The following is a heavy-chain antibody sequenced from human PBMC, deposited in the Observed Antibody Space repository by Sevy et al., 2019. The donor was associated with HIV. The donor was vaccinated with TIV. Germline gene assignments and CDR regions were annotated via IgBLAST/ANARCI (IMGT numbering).Heavy chain of an antibody. J-gene: IGHJ6*02. D-gene: IGHD3-10*01. Sequence: GGSLRLSCAASGFTISSYAMHWVRQAPGKGLEWVAVISYDGSNKYYADSVKGRFTISRDNSKNTLYLQMNSLRAEDTAVYYCARVRWFGELPTYYYYYGMDVWGQGTTVTVSS. CDR3: ARVRWFGELPTYYYYYGMDV. CDR1: GFTISSYA. CDR2: ISYDGSNK. V-gene: IGHV3-30-3*01.